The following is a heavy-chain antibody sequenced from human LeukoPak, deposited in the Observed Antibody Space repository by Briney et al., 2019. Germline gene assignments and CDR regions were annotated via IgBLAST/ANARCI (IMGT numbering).Heavy chain of an antibody. D-gene: IGHD2/OR15-2a*01. J-gene: IGHJ6*03. CDR3: ARNRNYYYMDV. CDR1: GFTFDDYG. V-gene: IGHV3-74*03. Sequence: PGGSLRLSCAASGFTFDDYGMSWVRQAPGKGLVWVSRINSDGSSTTYADAVQGRFTISRDNAKNTLYLQMNSLRADDTAVYYCARNRNYYYMDVWGKGTTVTISS. CDR2: INSDGSST.